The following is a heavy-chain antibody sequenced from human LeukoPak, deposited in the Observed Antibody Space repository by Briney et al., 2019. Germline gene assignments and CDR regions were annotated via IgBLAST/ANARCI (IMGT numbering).Heavy chain of an antibody. CDR3: ARAGVVEMATIGFDY. CDR2: INAGTGQT. D-gene: IGHD5-24*01. Sequence: ASVKVSCKASGYTFSSYAIHWVRQAPGQRLEWMGWINAGTGQTKYSQKFQRRVTITRDTSASTAYMELSSLGSEDTAVYSCARAGVVEMATIGFDYWGLGTLVTVSS. J-gene: IGHJ4*02. CDR1: GYTFSSYA. V-gene: IGHV1-3*01.